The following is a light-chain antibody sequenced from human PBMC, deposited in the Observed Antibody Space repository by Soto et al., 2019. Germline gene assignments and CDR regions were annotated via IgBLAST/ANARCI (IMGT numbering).Light chain of an antibody. CDR2: GAF. CDR1: QTVRSSY. J-gene: IGKJ4*01. Sequence: IFLTQSPGSLSLSSGERATLSCRASQTVRSSYLAWYQQRPGQPPKLLIYGAFNRAIGTPDRFSSSESGRDYNLTISRLDHEDSAVYYCQQYGDSITFGGGTKVEI. CDR3: QQYGDSIT. V-gene: IGKV3-20*01.